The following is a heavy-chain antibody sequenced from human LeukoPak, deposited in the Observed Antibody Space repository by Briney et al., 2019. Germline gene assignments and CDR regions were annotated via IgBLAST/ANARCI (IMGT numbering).Heavy chain of an antibody. J-gene: IGHJ4*02. CDR3: ATRTAGNNFHAVFDF. D-gene: IGHD2/OR15-2a*01. V-gene: IGHV3-7*01. CDR1: GLTISNYW. CDR2: IKPDGSEK. Sequence: GGSLRLSCAVSGLTISNYWMNWVRQAPGKGLEWVASIKPDGSEKFYLDSVKGRFTISRDNAKNSLYLQMNSLRGEDTAVYYCATRTAGNNFHAVFDFWGQGTLITVSS.